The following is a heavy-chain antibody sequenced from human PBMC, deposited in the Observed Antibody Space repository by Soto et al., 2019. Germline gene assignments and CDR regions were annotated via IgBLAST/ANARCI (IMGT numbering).Heavy chain of an antibody. Sequence: GGSLRLSCAASGFTFSTYAMSWVRQAPGTGLEWVSGVTNLGGTINYADSVKGRFTISRDNSKNTLYLQMSSLRAEDTAVYYCAKDGNNGYAFDHWGQGTLVTVSS. D-gene: IGHD2-2*03. CDR3: AKDGNNGYAFDH. J-gene: IGHJ4*02. V-gene: IGHV3-23*01. CDR1: GFTFSTYA. CDR2: VTNLGGTI.